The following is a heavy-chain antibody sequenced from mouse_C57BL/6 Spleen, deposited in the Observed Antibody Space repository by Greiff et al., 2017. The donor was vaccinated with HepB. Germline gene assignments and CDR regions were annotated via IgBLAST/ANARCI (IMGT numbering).Heavy chain of an antibody. V-gene: IGHV1-59*01. CDR2: IDPSDSYT. CDR3: APIYYYGSSWYFDV. J-gene: IGHJ1*03. Sequence: VQLQQPGAELVRPGTSVKLSCKASGYTFTSYWMHWVKQRPGQGLEWIGVIDPSDSYTNYNQKFKGKATLTVDTSSSTAYMQLSSLTSEDSAVYYCAPIYYYGSSWYFDVWGTGTTVTVSS. D-gene: IGHD1-1*01. CDR1: GYTFTSYW.